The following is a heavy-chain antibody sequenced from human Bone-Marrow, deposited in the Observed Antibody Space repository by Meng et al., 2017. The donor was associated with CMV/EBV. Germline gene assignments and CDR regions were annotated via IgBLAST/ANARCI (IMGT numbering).Heavy chain of an antibody. Sequence: SVKVSCKASGGSFSNYAISWVRQAPGQGLEWMGGIIPMFGTANYSQNFQGRVTMTTDESTTTAYMELTSLRSEDTAVYYCARDGFDYYTMDVWGQGTTVTVSS. D-gene: IGHD3-10*01. CDR3: ARDGFDYYTMDV. V-gene: IGHV1-69*05. CDR2: IIPMFGTA. J-gene: IGHJ6*02. CDR1: GGSFSNYA.